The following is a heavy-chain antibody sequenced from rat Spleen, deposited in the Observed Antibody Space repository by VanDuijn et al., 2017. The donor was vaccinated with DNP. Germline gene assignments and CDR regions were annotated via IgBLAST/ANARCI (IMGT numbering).Heavy chain of an antibody. Sequence: EVQLVESGGGLVQPGRSLKLSCAASGFIFSDYYMAWVRQAPTKGLEWVASISYDGSITHCRASMKGRFTVSRDNAKSTLYLQMNSLRSEDMATYYCARPHYYDGSYPRYWGQGVMVTVYS. CDR3: ARPHYYDGSYPRY. CDR2: ISYDGSIT. D-gene: IGHD1-12*02. V-gene: IGHV5-22*01. J-gene: IGHJ2*01. CDR1: GFIFSDYY.